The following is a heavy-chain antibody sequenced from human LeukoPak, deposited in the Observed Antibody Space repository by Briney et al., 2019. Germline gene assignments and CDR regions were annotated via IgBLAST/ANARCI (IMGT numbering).Heavy chain of an antibody. CDR1: GFTFTSYV. CDR2: ISFDGGNK. V-gene: IGHV3-30*18. D-gene: IGHD1-20*01. J-gene: IGHJ4*02. Sequence: GGSLRLSCAASGFTFTSYVMHWVRQAPGKGLEWVAVISFDGGNKYYADSVKGRFTISRDNSKNTLYLQMNSLRAEDTAVYYCAKETNNWSFDYWGQGTLVTVSS. CDR3: AKETNNWSFDY.